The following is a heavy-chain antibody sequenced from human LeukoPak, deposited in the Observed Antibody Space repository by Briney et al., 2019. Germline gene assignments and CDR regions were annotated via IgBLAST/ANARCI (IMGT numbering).Heavy chain of an antibody. Sequence: GGSLRLSSAASGFSFRTFAMSWIRQAPGKGLEWVSAISSSGDNTYYADSVRGRFTISRDNSKNTVYLQINSLRTEHSGVYYCANSNTSYYDSGSSFDFWGQGPLVTVSS. J-gene: IGHJ4*02. V-gene: IGHV3-23*01. CDR1: GFSFRTFA. CDR3: ANSNTSYYDSGSSFDF. CDR2: ISSSGDNT. D-gene: IGHD3-10*01.